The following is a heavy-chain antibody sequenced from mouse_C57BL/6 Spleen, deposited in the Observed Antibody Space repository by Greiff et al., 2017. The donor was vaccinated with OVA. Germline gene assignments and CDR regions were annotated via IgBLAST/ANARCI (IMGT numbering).Heavy chain of an antibody. V-gene: IGHV1-85*01. CDR2: IYPRDGST. CDR3: ARMDSNYYFDY. CDR1: GYTFTSYD. J-gene: IGHJ2*01. Sequence: VQLQESGPELVKPGASVKLSCKASGYTFTSYDINWVKQRPGQGLEWIGWIYPRDGSTKYNEKFKGKATLTVDTSSSTAYMELHSLTSEDAAVYFCARMDSNYYFDYWGQGTTLTVSS. D-gene: IGHD2-5*01.